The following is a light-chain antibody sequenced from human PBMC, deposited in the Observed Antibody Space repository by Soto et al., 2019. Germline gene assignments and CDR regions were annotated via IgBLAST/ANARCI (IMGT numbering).Light chain of an antibody. CDR2: GVT. Sequence: QSALTQPASVSGSPGQSITISCTGTSSDVGGYNYVSWYQQHPGKAPKLMIYGVTNRPSGVSNRFSGSKSGNTASLTISGXXXXXXXXXYCXSYTTSTTLSVVFGGGTKL. CDR3: XSYTTSTTLSVV. V-gene: IGLV2-14*01. J-gene: IGLJ2*01. CDR1: SSDVGGYNY.